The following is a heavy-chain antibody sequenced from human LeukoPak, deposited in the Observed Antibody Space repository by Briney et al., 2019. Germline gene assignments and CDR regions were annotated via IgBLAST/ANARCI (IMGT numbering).Heavy chain of an antibody. V-gene: IGHV3-23*01. CDR3: ARDRPNNYGSNGHYYQRNGDH. CDR2: ITSSGEST. Sequence: GGSLRLSCAASEFSFSIYAMSWVRQAPGKGLEWVSSITSSGESTYYTGSVKGRFTISRDNSKNTLYLQMNSLRAEDTAVYYCARDRPNNYGSNGHYYQRNGDHWGQGTLVTVSS. J-gene: IGHJ5*02. CDR1: EFSFSIYA. D-gene: IGHD3-22*01.